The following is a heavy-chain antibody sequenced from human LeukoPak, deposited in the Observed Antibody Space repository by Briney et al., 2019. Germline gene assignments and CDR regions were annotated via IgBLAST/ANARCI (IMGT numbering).Heavy chain of an antibody. V-gene: IGHV4-34*01. CDR3: ARFSGWSHIIDY. D-gene: IGHD6-19*01. Sequence: PSETLSLTCAVYGGSFSGYYWNWIRQPPGKGLEWIGEINHSGNTNYNPSLKSRVTISVDTSKNQFSLKLSSVTAADTAVYYCARFSGWSHIIDYWGQGALVTVSS. J-gene: IGHJ4*02. CDR1: GGSFSGYY. CDR2: INHSGNT.